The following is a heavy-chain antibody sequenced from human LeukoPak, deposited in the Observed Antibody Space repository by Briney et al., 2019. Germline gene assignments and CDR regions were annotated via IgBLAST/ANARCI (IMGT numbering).Heavy chain of an antibody. V-gene: IGHV3-7*01. CDR3: ARDSEYSISLYNWFDP. D-gene: IGHD3-3*02. CDR2: INQDGSET. J-gene: IGHJ5*02. CDR1: GFTFSRYW. Sequence: GGSLRLSCAASGFTFSRYWMSWVRQVPGKGLEWVANINQDGSETYYVDSVKGRFTISTDNAKNTLYLQMNSLRAEDTAVYYCARDSEYSISLYNWFDPWGQGTRVTVSS.